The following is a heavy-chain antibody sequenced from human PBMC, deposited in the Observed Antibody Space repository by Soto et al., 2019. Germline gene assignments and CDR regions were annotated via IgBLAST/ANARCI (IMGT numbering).Heavy chain of an antibody. Sequence: PGGSLRLSCAASGFTFSSYSMNWVRQAPGKGLEWVSSISSSSSYIYYADSVKGRFTISRDNAKNSLYLQMNSLRAEDTAVYYCAREGATYYDFWSAYAGYYYYYGMDVWRQGTTVTFS. V-gene: IGHV3-21*01. J-gene: IGHJ6*02. CDR1: GFTFSSYS. CDR3: AREGATYYDFWSAYAGYYYYYGMDV. CDR2: ISSSSSYI. D-gene: IGHD3-3*01.